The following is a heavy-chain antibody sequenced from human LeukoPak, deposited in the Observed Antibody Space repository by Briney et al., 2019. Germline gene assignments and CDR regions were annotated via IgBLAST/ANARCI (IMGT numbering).Heavy chain of an antibody. CDR3: ARGNDYVWGSYRYTIQVAAPYYYYYGMAV. V-gene: IGHV1-69*06. J-gene: IGHJ6*04. Sequence: SVKVSCKASGGTFISYAISWVRQAPGQGLEWVGGIIPIFGTAHYAQKFQDRATLTADKSTSTAYMGLSSLRSEETAVYYCARGNDYVWGSYRYTIQVAAPYYYYYGMAVWGKGTTVTVSS. CDR1: GGTFISYA. D-gene: IGHD3-16*02. CDR2: IIPIFGTA.